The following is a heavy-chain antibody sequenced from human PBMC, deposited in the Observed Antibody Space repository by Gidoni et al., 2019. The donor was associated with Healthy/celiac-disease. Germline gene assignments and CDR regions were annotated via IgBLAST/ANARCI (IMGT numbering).Heavy chain of an antibody. Sequence: QVQLQESGPGLVKPSQTLSLTCTVSGGSISSGSYYWSWIRQPAGKGLEWIGRIYTSGSTNYNPSLKSRVTISVDTSKNQFSLKLSSVTAADTAVYYCARDGSGYDWGDAFDIWGQGTMVTVSS. D-gene: IGHD5-12*01. V-gene: IGHV4-61*02. CDR3: ARDGSGYDWGDAFDI. J-gene: IGHJ3*02. CDR2: IYTSGST. CDR1: GGSISSGSYY.